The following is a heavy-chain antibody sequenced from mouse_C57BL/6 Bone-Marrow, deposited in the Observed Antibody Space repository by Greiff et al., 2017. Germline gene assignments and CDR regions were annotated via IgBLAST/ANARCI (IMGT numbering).Heavy chain of an antibody. D-gene: IGHD1-1*01. Sequence: QVQLQQPGAELVKPGASVKLSCKASGYTFTSYWMHWVKQRPGQGLEWIGMIHPNSGSTNYNEKFKSKATLTVDKSSSTAYMQLSSLTSEDSAVYYCARGYGSSYGYFDYWGQGTTLTVSS. CDR3: ARGYGSSYGYFDY. CDR1: GYTFTSYW. CDR2: IHPNSGST. V-gene: IGHV1-64*01. J-gene: IGHJ2*01.